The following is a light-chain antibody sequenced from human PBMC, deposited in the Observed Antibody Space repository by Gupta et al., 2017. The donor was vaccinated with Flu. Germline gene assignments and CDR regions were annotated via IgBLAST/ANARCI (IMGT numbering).Light chain of an antibody. CDR3: QSYDRSQSCFVI. Sequence: QPVLTPPPSVSGLHGPWVTISCTGSSSNIGAAYDVQWYQQVPGRASKLLIYDNTNRPSGVPDRFSGSRSGTSASLAITGLQAKDEADYHCQSYDRSQSCFVIFGGGTKLTVL. CDR2: DNT. CDR1: SSNIGAAYD. V-gene: IGLV1-40*01. J-gene: IGLJ2*01.